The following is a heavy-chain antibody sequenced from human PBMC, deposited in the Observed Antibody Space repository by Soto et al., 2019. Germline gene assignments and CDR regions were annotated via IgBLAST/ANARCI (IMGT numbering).Heavy chain of an antibody. Sequence: SETLSLTCAVSRYPISSRYYWGWIWPRPGKGLEWIGSIYHSGSTYYNPSLKSRVTISVDTSKNQFSLKLSSVTAADTAVYYCARESDYVWGSYRPVAWGQGTLVTVS. D-gene: IGHD3-16*02. CDR2: IYHSGST. J-gene: IGHJ4*02. V-gene: IGHV4-38-2*02. CDR1: RYPISSRYY. CDR3: ARESDYVWGSYRPVA.